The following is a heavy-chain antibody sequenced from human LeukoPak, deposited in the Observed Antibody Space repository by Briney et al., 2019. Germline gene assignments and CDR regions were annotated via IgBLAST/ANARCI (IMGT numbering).Heavy chain of an antibody. CDR3: ARDEGYCSSTSCHGPNDY. Sequence: GGSLRLSCAASGFTFSSYSMNWGRQAPGKGLEWVSSISSSSSHIYYADSVKGRFTISRDNAKNSLYLQMNSLRAEDTAVYYCARDEGYCSSTSCHGPNDYWGQGTLVTVSS. CDR2: ISSSSSHI. J-gene: IGHJ4*02. D-gene: IGHD2-2*01. V-gene: IGHV3-21*01. CDR1: GFTFSSYS.